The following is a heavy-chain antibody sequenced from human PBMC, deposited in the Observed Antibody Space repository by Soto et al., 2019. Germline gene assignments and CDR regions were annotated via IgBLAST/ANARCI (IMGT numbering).Heavy chain of an antibody. J-gene: IGHJ4*02. CDR3: ATLTLNYYDSSGYYGQPKYYFDY. Sequence: ASVKVSCKVSGYTLTELSMHWVRQAPGKGLEWMGGFDPEDGETIYAQKFQGRVTMTEDTSTDTAYMELSSLRSEGTAVYYCATLTLNYYDSSGYYGQPKYYFDYWGQGTLVTVSS. CDR2: FDPEDGET. D-gene: IGHD3-22*01. CDR1: GYTLTELS. V-gene: IGHV1-24*01.